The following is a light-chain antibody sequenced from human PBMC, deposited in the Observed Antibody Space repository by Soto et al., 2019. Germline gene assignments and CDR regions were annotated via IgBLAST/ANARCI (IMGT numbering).Light chain of an antibody. CDR1: SSNIGAEYD. J-gene: IGLJ7*01. Sequence: SVLTQPPSVSGTPGQSISISCTGTSSNIGAEYDVHWYQQLPGTAPRLLIFGNNVRPSGVPDRFSGSKSGTSASLAITGLQAEDEAIYYCQSYDSSLTTAIFGAGTQLTVL. CDR3: QSYDSSLTTAI. V-gene: IGLV1-40*01. CDR2: GNN.